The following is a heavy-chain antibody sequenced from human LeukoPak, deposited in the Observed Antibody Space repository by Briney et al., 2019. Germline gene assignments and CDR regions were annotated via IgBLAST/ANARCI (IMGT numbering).Heavy chain of an antibody. CDR1: GGSLSGYY. CDR3: ARGVYSSSEIDY. V-gene: IGHV4-34*01. J-gene: IGHJ4*02. D-gene: IGHD6-6*01. CDR2: INHSGST. Sequence: SETLSLTCAVYGGSLSGYYCSWIRQPPGKGLEWIGEINHSGSTNYNPSLKSRVTISVDTSKNQFSLKLSSVPAADTAVYYCARGVYSSSEIDYWGQGTLVTVSS.